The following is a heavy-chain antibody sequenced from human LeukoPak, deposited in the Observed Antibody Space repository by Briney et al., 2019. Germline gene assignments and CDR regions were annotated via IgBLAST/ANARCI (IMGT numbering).Heavy chain of an antibody. CDR2: ISYDGSNK. V-gene: IGHV3-30-3*01. D-gene: IGHD3-22*01. Sequence: GRSLRLSCAASGFTFSSYAMHWVRQAPGKGLEWVAVISYDGSNKYYADSVKGRFTISRDNSKNTLYLQMNSLRAEDTAVYSCARSDYDSSGYYFWGQGTLVTVSS. CDR3: ARSDYDSSGYYF. CDR1: GFTFSSYA. J-gene: IGHJ4*02.